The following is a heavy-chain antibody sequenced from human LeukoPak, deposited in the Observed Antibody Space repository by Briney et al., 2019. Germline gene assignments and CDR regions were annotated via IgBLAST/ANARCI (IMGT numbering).Heavy chain of an antibody. V-gene: IGHV4-61*02. J-gene: IGHJ5*02. CDR3: ARGLSSSWYWFDP. CDR2: INTSGNI. Sequence: SETLSLTCTVSGGSISSESYYWSWIRQPAGKGLEWIGRINTSGNINYNPSLKSRVTLSVDTSNNQFSLKLTSLTAADTAVYYCARGLSSSWYWFDPWGQGTLVTVSS. D-gene: IGHD6-13*01. CDR1: GGSISSESYY.